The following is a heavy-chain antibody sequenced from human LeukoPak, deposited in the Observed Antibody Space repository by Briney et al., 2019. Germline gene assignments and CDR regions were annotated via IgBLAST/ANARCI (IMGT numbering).Heavy chain of an antibody. CDR2: IWYDGSNK. CDR1: GFTFSSYG. D-gene: IGHD1-14*01. Sequence: GGSLRLSCAASGFTFSSYGMHWVRQAPGKGLEWVAVIWYDGSNKYHADSVKGRFTISRDNSKNTLYLQMNSLRAEDTAVYYCAKAEEGLFDYWGQGTLVTVSS. CDR3: AKAEEGLFDY. J-gene: IGHJ4*02. V-gene: IGHV3-33*06.